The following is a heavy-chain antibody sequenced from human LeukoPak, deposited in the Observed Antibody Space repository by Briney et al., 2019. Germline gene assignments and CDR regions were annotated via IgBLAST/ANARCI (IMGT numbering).Heavy chain of an antibody. J-gene: IGHJ4*02. D-gene: IGHD4-17*01. CDR1: GYTFTSYA. CDR3: ARNPRTTVTTLPGGY. CDR2: INAGNGNT. V-gene: IGHV1-3*01. Sequence: ASVKVSCKASGYTFTSYAMHWVRQAPGQRLEWMGWINAGNGNTKYSQKFQGRVTITRDTSASTAYMELSSLRSEDTAVYYCARNPRTTVTTLPGGYWGQGTLVTVSS.